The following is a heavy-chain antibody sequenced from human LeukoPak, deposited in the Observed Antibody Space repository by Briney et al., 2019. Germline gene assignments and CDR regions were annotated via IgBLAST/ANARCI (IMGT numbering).Heavy chain of an antibody. CDR1: GFTFSSYE. V-gene: IGHV3-48*03. CDR3: ARIMTTMTTLDY. Sequence: GGSLRLSCTASGFTFSSYEMNWVRQAPGKGLEWLSYVSRDGSTIYYADSVKGRFTISRDNAKNSLYLQMNSLRAEDTAVYYCARIMTTMTTLDYWGQGTLVTVSS. D-gene: IGHD4-17*01. CDR2: VSRDGSTI. J-gene: IGHJ4*02.